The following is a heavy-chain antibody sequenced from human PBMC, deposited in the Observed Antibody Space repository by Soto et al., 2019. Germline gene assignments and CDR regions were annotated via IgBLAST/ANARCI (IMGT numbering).Heavy chain of an antibody. Sequence: ASVKVSCKASGYTFTSYDINWVRQATGQGLEWMGWMNPNSGNTGYAQKFQGRVTMNRNTSISTAYMELSSLRSEATAVYYCERRGYDFWSGYAPNWPDPWGQGTLVTVSS. J-gene: IGHJ5*02. V-gene: IGHV1-8*01. CDR1: GYTFTSYD. D-gene: IGHD3-3*01. CDR3: ERRGYDFWSGYAPNWPDP. CDR2: MNPNSGNT.